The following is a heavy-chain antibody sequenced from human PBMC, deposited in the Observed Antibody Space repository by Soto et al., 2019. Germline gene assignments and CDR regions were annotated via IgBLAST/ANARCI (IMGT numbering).Heavy chain of an antibody. V-gene: IGHV1-69*02. CDR2: IIPILGIA. D-gene: IGHD2-2*01. CDR3: ARSKVGYCSSTSCYYYYYYMDV. CDR1: GGTFSSYT. Sequence: QVQLVQSGAEVKKPGSSVKVSCKASGGTFSSYTISWVRQAPGQGLEWMGRIIPILGIANYAQKFQGRVTITADKSTSTAYMELSSLRSDDTAVYYCARSKVGYCSSTSCYYYYYYMDVWGKGTTVTVSS. J-gene: IGHJ6*03.